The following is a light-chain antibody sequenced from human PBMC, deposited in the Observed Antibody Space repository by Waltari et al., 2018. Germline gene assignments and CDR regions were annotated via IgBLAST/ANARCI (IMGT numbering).Light chain of an antibody. CDR1: RSNFGSKT. V-gene: IGLV1-44*01. CDR2: NDN. Sequence: QSVLTQPPSVSGTPGQRVTISCSGSRSNFGSKTANWYQQLPGTAPNLPISNDNQRASGCPGRCSGSKSGTSASLAMSGLQSEDEADYYWASWVNSLNGWVFGGGTELTVL. J-gene: IGLJ3*02. CDR3: ASWVNSLNGWV.